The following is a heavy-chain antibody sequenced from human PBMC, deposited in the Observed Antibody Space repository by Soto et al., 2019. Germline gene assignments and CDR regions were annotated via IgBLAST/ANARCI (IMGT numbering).Heavy chain of an antibody. CDR1: GFTFTTYA. D-gene: IGHD2-21*02. Sequence: EVQLVESGGGLVQPGGSLRLACAASGFTFTTYAMNWVRQAPGKGLEWVSCISSSSTYIYYADSVKGRFTISRDNAKNLLYLQMHSLTAEDTAVYYCARDFGDSKGSYYYDGMDVWGPGTTVTVSS. CDR2: ISSSSTYI. J-gene: IGHJ6*02. V-gene: IGHV3-21*01. CDR3: ARDFGDSKGSYYYDGMDV.